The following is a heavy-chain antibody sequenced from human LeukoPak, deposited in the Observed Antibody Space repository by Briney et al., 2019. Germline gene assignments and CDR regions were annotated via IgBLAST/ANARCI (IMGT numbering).Heavy chain of an antibody. D-gene: IGHD3-9*01. V-gene: IGHV3-23*01. CDR3: AKWGDYDVLTGYYVSDY. Sequence: GGSLRLSCAASGFTFSNYAMSWVRRAPGKGLEWVSAITSSGGNTYYADSVKGRFTISRDNSKNTVFLQMNSLRAEDTAVYYCAKWGDYDVLTGYYVSDYWGQGTLVTVSS. CDR1: GFTFSNYA. J-gene: IGHJ4*02. CDR2: ITSSGGNT.